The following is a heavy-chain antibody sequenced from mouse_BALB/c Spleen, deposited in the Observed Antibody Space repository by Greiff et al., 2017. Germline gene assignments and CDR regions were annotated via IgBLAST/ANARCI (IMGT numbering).Heavy chain of an antibody. CDR1: GYSITSDYA. J-gene: IGHJ4*01. CDR3: ARLGYRDAMDY. V-gene: IGHV3-2*02. Sequence: EVKLVESGPGLVKPSQSLSLTCTVTGYSITSDYAWNWIRQFPGNKLEWMGYISYSGSTSYSPSLKSRISITRDTSKNQFFLQLNSVTTEDTATYYCARLGYRDAMDYWGQGTSVTVSS. D-gene: IGHD2-14*01. CDR2: ISYSGST.